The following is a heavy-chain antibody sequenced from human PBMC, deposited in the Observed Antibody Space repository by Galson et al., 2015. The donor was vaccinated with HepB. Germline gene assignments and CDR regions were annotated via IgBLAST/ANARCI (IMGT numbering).Heavy chain of an antibody. CDR1: GFTFDDYA. V-gene: IGHV3-9*01. Sequence: SLRLSCAASGFTFDDYAMHWVRQAPGKGLEWVSGISWNSGSIGYADSVKGRFTISRDNAKNSLYLQMNSLRAEDTALYYCAKDMGLDSSPSTYYYYYYGMDVWGQGTTVTVSS. CDR3: AKDMGLDSSPSTYYYYYYGMDV. D-gene: IGHD6-13*01. J-gene: IGHJ6*02. CDR2: ISWNSGSI.